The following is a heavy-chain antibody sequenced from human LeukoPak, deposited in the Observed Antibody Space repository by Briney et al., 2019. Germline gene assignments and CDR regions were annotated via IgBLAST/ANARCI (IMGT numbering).Heavy chain of an antibody. V-gene: IGHV3-15*07. CDR3: TQGSGQYFDY. J-gene: IGHJ4*02. D-gene: IGHD2-15*01. CDR1: GFTFSSYS. Sequence: GGSLRLSCAASGFTFSSYSMNWVRQAPGKGLEWVGRIRSRGDGGTTDFAAPVKGRFTISRDDSKNTLYLQMNSLTSEDTAVYYCTQGSGQYFDYWGQGTLVTVSS. CDR2: IRSRGDGGTT.